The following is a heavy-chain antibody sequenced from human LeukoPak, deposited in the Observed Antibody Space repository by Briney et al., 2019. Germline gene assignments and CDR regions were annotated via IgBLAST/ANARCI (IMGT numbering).Heavy chain of an antibody. CDR2: IRSKAYGGTT. J-gene: IGHJ4*02. CDR1: GFTFGDYA. CDR3: TSGGYDSSQYYFDY. D-gene: IGHD3-22*01. Sequence: GGSLRLSCTASGFTFGDYAMSWVRQAPGKGLEWVGFIRSKAYGGTTEYAASVKGRFTISRDDSKSIAYLQMNSLKTEDTAVYYCTSGGYDSSQYYFDYWGQGTLVTVSS. V-gene: IGHV3-49*04.